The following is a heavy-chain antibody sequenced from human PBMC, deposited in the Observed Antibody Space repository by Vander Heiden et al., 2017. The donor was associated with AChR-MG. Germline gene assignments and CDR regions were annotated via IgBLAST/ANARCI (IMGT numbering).Heavy chain of an antibody. CDR1: GGSISSYY. CDR2: IYYSGST. J-gene: IGHJ5*02. V-gene: IGHV4-59*01. Sequence: QVQLQESGPGLVKPSETLSLTCTVSGGSISSYYWSWIRQPPGKGLEWIGYIYYSGSTNYNPSLKSRVTISVDTSKNQFSLKLSSVTAADTAVYYCAREVIHDYGDFAWFDPWGQGTLVTVSS. CDR3: AREVIHDYGDFAWFDP. D-gene: IGHD4-17*01.